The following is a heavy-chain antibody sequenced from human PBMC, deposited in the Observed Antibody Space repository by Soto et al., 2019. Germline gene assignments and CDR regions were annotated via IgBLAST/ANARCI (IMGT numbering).Heavy chain of an antibody. CDR3: ARDPAVTTYFDN. V-gene: IGHV3-13*04. Sequence: GGSLRLSCAASGFTFSSYDMHWVRQATGKGLEWVSAIGKSGDTYYSDSVKGRFTISRENAKNSLYLQMDSLRAGDTAVYYCARDPAVTTYFDNWGQGIQVTVSS. D-gene: IGHD4-17*01. CDR2: IGKSGDT. J-gene: IGHJ4*02. CDR1: GFTFSSYD.